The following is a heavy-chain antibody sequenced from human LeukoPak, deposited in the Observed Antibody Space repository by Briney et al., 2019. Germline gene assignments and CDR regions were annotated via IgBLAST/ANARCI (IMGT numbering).Heavy chain of an antibody. D-gene: IGHD5-18*01. CDR1: GGSISSYY. J-gene: IGHJ4*02. V-gene: IGHV4-59*12. Sequence: SETLSLTCTVSGGSISSYYWSWIRQPPGKGLEWIGSIYYSGSTYYNPSLKSRVTISVDTSKNQFSLKLSSVTAADTAVYYCARVGTAMVISRVDYWGQGTLVTVSS. CDR3: ARVGTAMVISRVDY. CDR2: IYYSGST.